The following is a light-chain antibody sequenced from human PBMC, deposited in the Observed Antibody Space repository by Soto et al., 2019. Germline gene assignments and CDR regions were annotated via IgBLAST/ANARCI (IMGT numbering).Light chain of an antibody. J-gene: IGKJ4*01. CDR2: GAS. V-gene: IGKV3-20*01. Sequence: EIVLTQSPATLSLSPGDRATLSCRASQSVRSNYLAWYQKKPGQAPRLLIYGASRMATGIPERFSGSGSGTDFSLTISRLEPEDFAVYHCQQDGSSPLTFGGGTKVEIK. CDR3: QQDGSSPLT. CDR1: QSVRSNY.